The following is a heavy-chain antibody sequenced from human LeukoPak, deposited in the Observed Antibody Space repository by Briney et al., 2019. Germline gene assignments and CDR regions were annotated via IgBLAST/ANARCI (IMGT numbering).Heavy chain of an antibody. D-gene: IGHD5-18*01. CDR1: GFTFNHYG. V-gene: IGHV3-33*06. Sequence: GRSLRLSCAASGFTFNHYGMHWVRQAPGKGLEWVALIWYDGIDKYYADSVKGRFTISRDNSKNRVYLQMNSLRAEDTAVYYCAKDSIVDTVDYWGQGTLVTVSS. J-gene: IGHJ4*02. CDR2: IWYDGIDK. CDR3: AKDSIVDTVDY.